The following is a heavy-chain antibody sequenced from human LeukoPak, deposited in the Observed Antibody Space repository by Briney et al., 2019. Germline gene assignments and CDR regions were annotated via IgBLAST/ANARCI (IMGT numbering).Heavy chain of an antibody. Sequence: GASVKVSCKVSGYTLTGLSMHWVRQAPGKGLEWMGGFDPEDGETIYAQKFQGRVTMTEDTSTDTAYMELSSLRSEDTAVYYCATVSRSGGPYYYYGMDVWGQGTTVTVSS. V-gene: IGHV1-24*01. CDR3: ATVSRSGGPYYYYGMDV. D-gene: IGHD6-19*01. J-gene: IGHJ6*02. CDR2: FDPEDGET. CDR1: GYTLTGLS.